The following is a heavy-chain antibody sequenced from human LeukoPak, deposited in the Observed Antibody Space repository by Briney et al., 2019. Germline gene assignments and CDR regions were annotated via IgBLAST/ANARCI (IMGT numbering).Heavy chain of an antibody. CDR3: ARDHQPSKNDY. J-gene: IGHJ4*02. CDR2: ISSSSAYI. CDR1: GFTFSTHT. D-gene: IGHD2-2*01. Sequence: GGSLRLSCAGAGFTFSTHTINWVRQAPGKGLEWVSSISSSSAYIYYADSVKSRFTISRNNAKDSLYLQMNGLRAEDTAVYYCARDHQPSKNDYWGQGTLVTVSS. V-gene: IGHV3-21*06.